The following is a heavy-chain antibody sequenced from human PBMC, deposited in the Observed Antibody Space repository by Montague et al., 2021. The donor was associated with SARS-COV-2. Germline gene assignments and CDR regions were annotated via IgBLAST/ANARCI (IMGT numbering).Heavy chain of an antibody. CDR3: ARISAGYSSGWSALDY. V-gene: IGHV2-70*01. D-gene: IGHD6-19*01. CDR2: XDWDDDK. Sequence: PGLVKPRQTLTLTCTFSGFSLSTSGMCVSWIRQPPGKALEWLALXDWDDDKYYSTSLKTRLTISKDTSKNQVGLTMTNMDPVDTATYYCARISAGYSSGWSALDYGGQGTLVTVSS. J-gene: IGHJ4*02. CDR1: GFSLSTSGMC.